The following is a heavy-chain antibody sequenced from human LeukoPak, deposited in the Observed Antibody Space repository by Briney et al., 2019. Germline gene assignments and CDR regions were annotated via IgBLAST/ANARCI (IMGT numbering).Heavy chain of an antibody. CDR2: ITSSSRYI. CDR3: ARHVVAVGFDY. CDR1: GFSFSTSF. J-gene: IGHJ4*02. Sequence: AGGSLRLSCAASGFSFSTSFMNWVRQAPGKGLEWVSSITSSSRYIYYADSVKGRFTISRDNAKNSLYLQMNSLRAEDTAVYYCARHVVAVGFDYWGQGTLVTVSS. V-gene: IGHV3-21*01. D-gene: IGHD3-22*01.